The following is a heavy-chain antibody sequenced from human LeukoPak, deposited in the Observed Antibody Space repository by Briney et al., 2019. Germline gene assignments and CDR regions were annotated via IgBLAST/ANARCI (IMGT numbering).Heavy chain of an antibody. CDR2: INHSGST. J-gene: IGHJ4*02. CDR3: ASGGRATGSIETFDY. CDR1: GGSISSSNW. D-gene: IGHD3-10*01. Sequence: NPSETLSLTCAVSGGSISSSNWWSWIRQPPGKGLEWIGEINHSGSTNYNPSLKSRVTISVDTSKNQFSLKLSSVTAADTAVYYCASGGRATGSIETFDYWGQGTLVTVSS. V-gene: IGHV4-4*02.